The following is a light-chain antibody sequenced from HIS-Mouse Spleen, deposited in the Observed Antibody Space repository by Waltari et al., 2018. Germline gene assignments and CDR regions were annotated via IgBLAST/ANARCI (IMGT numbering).Light chain of an antibody. J-gene: IGLJ2*01. CDR3: CSYAGSSTFVVV. CDR1: SSDVGSYNL. Sequence: QSALTQPASVSGSPGQSITISCTGTSSDVGSYNLVSWYQQHPGKAHKLMIYEGSKRPLVGSNRFSGSKSGNTASLTISGLQAEDEADYYGCSYAGSSTFVVVFGGGTKLTVL. CDR2: EGS. V-gene: IGLV2-23*03.